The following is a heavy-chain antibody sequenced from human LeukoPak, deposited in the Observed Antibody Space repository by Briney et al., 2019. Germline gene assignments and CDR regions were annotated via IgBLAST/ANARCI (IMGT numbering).Heavy chain of an antibody. J-gene: IGHJ4*02. CDR1: GGTFSSYA. CDR2: IIPILGIA. D-gene: IGHD2-15*01. CDR3: ARDRVVVAHFDY. V-gene: IGHV1-69*04. Sequence: SLKVSCKASGGTFSSYAISWVRQAPGQGLEWMGRIIPILGIANYAQKFQGRVTITADKSTSTAYMELSSLRSEDTAVYYCARDRVVVAHFDYWGQGTLVTVSS.